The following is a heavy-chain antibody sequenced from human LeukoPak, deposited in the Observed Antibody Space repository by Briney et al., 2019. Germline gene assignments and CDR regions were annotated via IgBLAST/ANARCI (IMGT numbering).Heavy chain of an antibody. CDR1: GFTFSSYG. V-gene: IGHV3-30*02. J-gene: IGHJ4*02. CDR3: AKTSRAEITMVRGATTLDY. CDR2: IRYDGSNK. Sequence: PGGSLRLSCAASGFTFSSYGMHWVRQAPGKGLEWVAFIRYDGSNKYYADSVKGRFTISRDNSKNTLYLQMNSLRAEDTAVYYCAKTSRAEITMVRGATTLDYWGQGTLDTVSS. D-gene: IGHD3-10*01.